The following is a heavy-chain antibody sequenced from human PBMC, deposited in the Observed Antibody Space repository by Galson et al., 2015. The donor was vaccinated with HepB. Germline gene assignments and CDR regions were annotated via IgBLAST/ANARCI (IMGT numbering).Heavy chain of an antibody. J-gene: IGHJ6*03. CDR2: VKGDGSEK. CDR1: EFTFSNYW. CDR3: AKRISITFFGPGKNYMDV. V-gene: IGHV3-7*03. Sequence: SLRLSCAASEFTFSNYWMSWVRQAPGKGLEWVANVKGDGSEKYYVDSVKGRFSISRDNAKNSLYLQMNSLRAEDTAVYYCAKRISITFFGPGKNYMDVWGKGTTVTVSS. D-gene: IGHD3-3*01.